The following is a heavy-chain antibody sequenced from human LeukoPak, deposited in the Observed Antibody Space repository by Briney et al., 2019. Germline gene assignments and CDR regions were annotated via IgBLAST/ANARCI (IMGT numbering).Heavy chain of an antibody. V-gene: IGHV3-21*01. CDR2: ISSSSSYI. CDR1: GFTFSSYS. D-gene: IGHD6-19*01. Sequence: GGSLRLSCAASGFTFSSYSMNWVRQAPGKGLEWVSSISSSSSYIYYADSVKGRFTISRDNAKNSLYLQMNSLRAEDTAVYYCAKDISADSSGFVYWGQGTLVTVSS. CDR3: AKDISADSSGFVY. J-gene: IGHJ4*02.